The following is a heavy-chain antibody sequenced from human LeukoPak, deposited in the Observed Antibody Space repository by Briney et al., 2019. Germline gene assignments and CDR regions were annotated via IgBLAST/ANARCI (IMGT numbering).Heavy chain of an antibody. CDR2: IYSSGDT. J-gene: IGHJ4*02. CDR1: GGSISSGGYS. Sequence: PSETLSLTCAVSGGSISSGGYSWSWIRQPTGKGLEWIGRIYSSGDTNYNPSLKSRVTMSVDASKNQFSLKLSSVTAADTAVYYCARVARGAAAGTFDYWGQGTLVTVSS. V-gene: IGHV4-61*02. D-gene: IGHD6-13*01. CDR3: ARVARGAAAGTFDY.